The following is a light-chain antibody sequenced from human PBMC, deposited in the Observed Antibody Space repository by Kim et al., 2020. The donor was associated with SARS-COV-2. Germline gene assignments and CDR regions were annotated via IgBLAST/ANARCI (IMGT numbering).Light chain of an antibody. V-gene: IGKV3-20*01. J-gene: IGKJ1*01. CDR3: HQYANSPRT. Sequence: EIVLTQSPGALSLSLGEGATLSCRASQSVTSNYLAWYQQRPGQAPRLLIYGAFTRAAGIPDRFSGSGSGTDFTLTISSLEPEDFAVYYCHQYANSPRTLGQGTKVDIK. CDR1: QSVTSNY. CDR2: GAF.